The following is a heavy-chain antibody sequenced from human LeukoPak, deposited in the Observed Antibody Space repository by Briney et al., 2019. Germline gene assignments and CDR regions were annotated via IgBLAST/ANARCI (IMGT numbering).Heavy chain of an antibody. CDR2: IYYSGST. CDR3: ARKRIEDIVVGPAAQGSFDN. D-gene: IGHD2-2*01. CDR1: GGSISSSSYY. V-gene: IGHV4-39*07. Sequence: SETLSLTCTVSGGSISSSSYYWGWIHQPPGKGLEWIGSIYYSGSTYYNPSLKSRVTISVDTSKNQFSLKLSSVTAADTAVYYWARKRIEDIVVGPAAQGSFDNWGQGTMVTVSS. J-gene: IGHJ3*02.